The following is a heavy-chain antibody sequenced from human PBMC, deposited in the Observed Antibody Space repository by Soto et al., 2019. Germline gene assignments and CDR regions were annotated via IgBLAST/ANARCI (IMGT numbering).Heavy chain of an antibody. Sequence: ASVKVSCKASGYTFTSYGISWVRQAPGQRLEWMGWIIVGSGNTNYAQKFQERVTITRDTSTSTAYMELSSLRSEDTAVYYCAADLAAAGYYFDYWGQGTLVTVSS. CDR2: IIVGSGNT. CDR1: GYTFTSYG. V-gene: IGHV1-58*02. CDR3: AADLAAAGYYFDY. D-gene: IGHD6-13*01. J-gene: IGHJ4*02.